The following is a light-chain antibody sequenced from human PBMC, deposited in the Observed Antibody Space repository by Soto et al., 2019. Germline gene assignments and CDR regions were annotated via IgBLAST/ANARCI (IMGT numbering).Light chain of an antibody. J-gene: IGKJ1*01. CDR3: QQYGSSKT. CDR2: GAS. Sequence: EIVVTQSPGTLSLSPGERATLSCRASQSVSSSYLAWYQQKPGQAPRLLIYGASSRATGIPDRFSGSGSGTDFTLTTSRLEPEDFAVYYCQQYGSSKTFGQGTKVDIK. CDR1: QSVSSSY. V-gene: IGKV3-20*01.